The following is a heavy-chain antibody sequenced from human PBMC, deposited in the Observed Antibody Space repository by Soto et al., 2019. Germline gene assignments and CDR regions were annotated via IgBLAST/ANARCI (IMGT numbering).Heavy chain of an antibody. CDR1: GFTFSSYG. CDR2: IWYDGSNK. J-gene: IGHJ4*02. Sequence: GGSLRLSCAASGFTFSSYGMHWVRQAPGKGLEWVAVIWYDGSNKYYADSVKGRFTISRDNSKNTLYLQMNSLRAEDTAVYYCARSPCSGGSCYRLYYFDYWGQGTLVTVSS. D-gene: IGHD2-15*01. CDR3: ARSPCSGGSCYRLYYFDY. V-gene: IGHV3-33*01.